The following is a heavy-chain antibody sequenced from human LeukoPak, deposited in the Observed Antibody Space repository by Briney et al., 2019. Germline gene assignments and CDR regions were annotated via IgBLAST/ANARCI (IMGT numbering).Heavy chain of an antibody. CDR3: ARVRFSGSYPNYFDC. D-gene: IGHD1-26*01. V-gene: IGHV3-30*03. CDR2: ISYDGSNK. J-gene: IGHJ4*02. CDR1: RFTFSTYG. Sequence: GGSLRLSCAASRFTFSTYGMYWVRQAPGKGLEWVAVISYDGSNKYYADSVKGRFTISRDNAKNSLYLQMTSLRAEDTAVYYCARVRFSGSYPNYFDCWGQGTLVTVSS.